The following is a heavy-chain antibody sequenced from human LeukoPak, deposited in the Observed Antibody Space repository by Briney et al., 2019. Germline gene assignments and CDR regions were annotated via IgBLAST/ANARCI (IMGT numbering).Heavy chain of an antibody. CDR2: ISSSSSYI. D-gene: IGHD6-19*01. J-gene: IGHJ4*02. Sequence: GGSLRLSCAASGFTFSSYSMNWVRQAPGKGLEWVSSISSSSSYIYYADSVKGRFTISRDNAKNSLYLQMNSLRAEDTAVYYCARDWHDYSSGWFDYWGQGTLVTVSS. V-gene: IGHV3-21*01. CDR3: ARDWHDYSSGWFDY. CDR1: GFTFSSYS.